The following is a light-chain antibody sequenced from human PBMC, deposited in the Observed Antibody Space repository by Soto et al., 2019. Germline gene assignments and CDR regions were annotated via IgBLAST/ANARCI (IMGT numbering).Light chain of an antibody. CDR1: QTVTSNY. CDR3: QQYAGSPST. J-gene: IGKJ1*01. V-gene: IGKV3-20*01. Sequence: EIVLTQSPGTLSLSPGERATLSCSASQTVTSNYLAWYQRKPGQAPRLLIYGASSRATDIPDRFSGSGSGTDFTLNITRLEPEDFAVYFCQQYAGSPSTFGQGTKVEIK. CDR2: GAS.